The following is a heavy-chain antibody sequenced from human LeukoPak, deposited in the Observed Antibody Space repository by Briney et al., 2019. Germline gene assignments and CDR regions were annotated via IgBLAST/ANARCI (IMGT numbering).Heavy chain of an antibody. CDR1: GYTFTGYY. V-gene: IGHV1-2*02. Sequence: GASVKVSCKASGYTFTGYYMHWVRQAPGQGLEWMGWINPNSGGTNYAQKFQGRVTMTRDTSISTAYMELSRLRSDDTAVYYCARVGYSSGWYEFGAFDIWGQGTMVTVSS. CDR2: INPNSGGT. D-gene: IGHD6-19*01. CDR3: ARVGYSSGWYEFGAFDI. J-gene: IGHJ3*02.